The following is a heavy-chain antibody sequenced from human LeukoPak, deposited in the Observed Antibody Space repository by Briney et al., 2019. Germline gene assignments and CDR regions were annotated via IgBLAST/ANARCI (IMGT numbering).Heavy chain of an antibody. CDR1: GYTFTSYG. CDR3: ARVRWSGYYPYYFDY. J-gene: IGHJ4*02. V-gene: IGHV1-18*01. Sequence: ASVKVSCKXSGYTFTSYGISWARQAPGQGLEWMGWISAYNGNTNYAQKLQGRVTMTTDTSTSTAYMELRSLRSDDTAVYYCARVRWSGYYPYYFDYWGQGTLVTVSS. CDR2: ISAYNGNT. D-gene: IGHD3-3*01.